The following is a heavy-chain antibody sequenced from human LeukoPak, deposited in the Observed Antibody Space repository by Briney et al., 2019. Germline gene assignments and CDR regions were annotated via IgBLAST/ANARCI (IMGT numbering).Heavy chain of an antibody. CDR3: GTARLNGYSSGWYSFDY. V-gene: IGHV1-18*04. Sequence: ASVKVSCKTSGYIFTGYDMGWVRQAPGQRLEWMGWISAYRGDTNFAQNLQGRVTMTTDTSTNTAYMELSRLRSDDTAVYYCGTARLNGYSSGWYSFDYWGQGALVTVSS. J-gene: IGHJ4*02. CDR2: ISAYRGDT. D-gene: IGHD6-19*01. CDR1: GYIFTGYD.